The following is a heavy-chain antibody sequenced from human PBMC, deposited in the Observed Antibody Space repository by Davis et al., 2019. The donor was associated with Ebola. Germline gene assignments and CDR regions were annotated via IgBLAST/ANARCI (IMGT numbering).Heavy chain of an antibody. CDR1: GFTFSTYA. CDR3: AKNLWRRIGAAAGTSDY. V-gene: IGHV3-23*01. Sequence: GGSLRLSCAAAGFTFSTYAMSWVRQAPGKGLEWVSGISGAAISTFYADSVKGRFTISRDNSKNMLYLQMNSLRAEDTAVYYCAKNLWRRIGAAAGTSDYWGQGALVTVSS. J-gene: IGHJ4*02. D-gene: IGHD6-13*01. CDR2: ISGAAIST.